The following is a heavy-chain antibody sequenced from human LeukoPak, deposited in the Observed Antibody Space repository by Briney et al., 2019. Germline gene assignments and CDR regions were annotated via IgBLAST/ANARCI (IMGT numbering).Heavy chain of an antibody. CDR2: IRGDGYDT. J-gene: IGHJ4*02. Sequence: GGSLRLSCAASGFSFTTNAMNWVRQAPGKGLVWVSRIRGDGYDTNYADSVEGRFTISRDNARHTLYLQMNSLRADDTAVYYCASDRVLGSGSLDNWGQGTLVTVSS. CDR1: GFSFTTNA. D-gene: IGHD3-10*01. CDR3: ASDRVLGSGSLDN. V-gene: IGHV3-74*01.